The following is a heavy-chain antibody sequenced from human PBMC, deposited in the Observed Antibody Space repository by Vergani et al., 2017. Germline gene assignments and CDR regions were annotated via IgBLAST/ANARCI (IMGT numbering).Heavy chain of an antibody. CDR3: TRHVPCGDGACLHFDH. V-gene: IGHV5-51*01. Sequence: EVMLVQSGAEVKKPGASLKISCKYSESSSISNEIAWVRQMSGKGLQWMGNINPIDSKIAYSPSFQGQAIMSLDKSITTAYLQWRSLKASDTAIYYCTRHVPCGDGACLHFDHWGQGTQVTVSS. CDR2: INPIDSKI. D-gene: IGHD2-21*01. CDR1: ESSSISNE. J-gene: IGHJ4*02.